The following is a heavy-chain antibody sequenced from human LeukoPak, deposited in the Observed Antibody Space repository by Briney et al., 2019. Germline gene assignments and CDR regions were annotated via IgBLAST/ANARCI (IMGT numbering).Heavy chain of an antibody. CDR2: IYSGSPT. D-gene: IGHD1-26*01. CDR3: ARRIQVSWGVDV. J-gene: IGHJ6*02. CDR1: GFSVSNSY. V-gene: IGHV3-66*02. Sequence: GGSLRLSCAASGFSVSNSYMNWVRQAPGKGLEWVSVIYSGSPTYYADSVKGRFTISRDKSKNTLYLQMNSLRPEDTAVYYCARRIQVSWGVDVWGQGTTVTVSS.